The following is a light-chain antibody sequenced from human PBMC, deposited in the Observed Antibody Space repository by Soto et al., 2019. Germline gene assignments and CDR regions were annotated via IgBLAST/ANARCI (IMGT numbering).Light chain of an antibody. J-gene: IGKJ1*01. CDR1: QSISSK. CDR2: GAS. Sequence: IVMTQSPATLSVSPGERATLSCRASQSISSKLAWYQQKPGQAPRLLIYGASTRATGIPVRFSGSGSGTEFTLTITSLQSEDFAVYYCQQYGSSPLWPFGQGTKLDI. CDR3: QQYGSSPLWP. V-gene: IGKV3D-15*02.